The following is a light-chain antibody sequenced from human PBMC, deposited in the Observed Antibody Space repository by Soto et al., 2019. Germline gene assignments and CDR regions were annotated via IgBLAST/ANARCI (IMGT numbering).Light chain of an antibody. CDR1: QTISSW. J-gene: IGKJ4*01. CDR2: KAS. CDR3: QHDNKYLLT. V-gene: IGKV1-5*03. Sequence: DIQMTQSPSTLSASVGDRVIITCRASQTISSWLAWYQQKPGKAPKLLIYKASSLESWVPSRLSGSGSGTEFTLSISSLQPDDFATYFFQHDNKYLLTFGGGTKVEVK.